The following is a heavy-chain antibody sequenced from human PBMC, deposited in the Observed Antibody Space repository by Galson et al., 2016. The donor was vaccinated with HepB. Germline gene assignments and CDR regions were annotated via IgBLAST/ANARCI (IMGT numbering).Heavy chain of an antibody. CDR3: ARDRAYYDYVWGSYRTKGTFQH. Sequence: SLRLSCAASGFTFSSYAMHWVRQAPGKGLEWVAVISYDGSNKYYADSVKGRFTISRDNSKNTLYLQMNSLRAEDTAVYYCARDRAYYDYVWGSYRTKGTFQHWGRGTLVTVSS. J-gene: IGHJ1*01. V-gene: IGHV3-30-3*01. CDR2: ISYDGSNK. D-gene: IGHD3-16*02. CDR1: GFTFSSYA.